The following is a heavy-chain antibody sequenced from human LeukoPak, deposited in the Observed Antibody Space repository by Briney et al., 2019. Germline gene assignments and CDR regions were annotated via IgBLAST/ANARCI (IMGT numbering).Heavy chain of an antibody. CDR2: IYTSGST. D-gene: IGHD1-20*01. J-gene: IGHJ5*02. V-gene: IGHV4-4*07. Sequence: SETLSLTCTVSGGSLSSYYWSWIRQPAGKGLEWIGRIYTSGSTDYNPSLKSRVTISLETSKNQFSLKLTSVTAADTAVYYCARVNFWFDPWGQGTLVTVSS. CDR1: GGSLSSYY. CDR3: ARVNFWFDP.